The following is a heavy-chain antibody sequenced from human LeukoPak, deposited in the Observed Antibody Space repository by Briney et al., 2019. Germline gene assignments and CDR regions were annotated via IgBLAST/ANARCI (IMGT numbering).Heavy chain of an antibody. D-gene: IGHD3-9*01. CDR3: ARGDDILTEDPYGMDV. CDR1: GVSISSYY. V-gene: IGHV4-59*01. CDR2: IYYSGST. Sequence: TPSETLSLTCTVAGVSISSYYWSWIRQPPGKGLEWIGYIYYSGSTNYNPSLKSRVTISVDTSKNQFSLKLASVTAADTAVYYCARGDDILTEDPYGMDVWGQGTTVTVSS. J-gene: IGHJ6*02.